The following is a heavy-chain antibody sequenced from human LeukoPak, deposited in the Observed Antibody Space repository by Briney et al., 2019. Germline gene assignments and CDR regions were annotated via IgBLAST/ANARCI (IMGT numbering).Heavy chain of an antibody. Sequence: GGSLRLSCAASRFTFSSYGMHWVRQAPGKGLEWVAVIWYDGSNKYYADSVKGRFTISRDNSKNTLYLQMNSLRAEDTAVYYCARDELMVYALDYWGQGTLVTVSS. CDR3: ARDELMVYALDY. D-gene: IGHD2-8*01. CDR2: IWYDGSNK. CDR1: RFTFSSYG. J-gene: IGHJ4*02. V-gene: IGHV3-33*01.